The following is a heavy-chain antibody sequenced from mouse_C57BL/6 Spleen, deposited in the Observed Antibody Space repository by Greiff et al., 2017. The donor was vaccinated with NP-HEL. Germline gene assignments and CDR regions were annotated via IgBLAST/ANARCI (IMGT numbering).Heavy chain of an antibody. CDR2: IYPGDGDT. CDR1: GYAFSSSW. V-gene: IGHV1-82*01. CDR3: ARDYGSSWGDD. D-gene: IGHD1-1*01. J-gene: IGHJ2*01. Sequence: QVQLQQSGPELVKPGASVKISCKASGYAFSSSWMNWVKQRPGKGIEWIGRIYPGDGDTNYNGKFKGKATLTADKSSSTAYMQLSSLTSEDSAVYFCARDYGSSWGDDWGQGTTLTVSS.